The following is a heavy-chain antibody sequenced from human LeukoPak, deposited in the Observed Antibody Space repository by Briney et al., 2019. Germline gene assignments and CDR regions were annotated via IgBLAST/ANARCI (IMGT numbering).Heavy chain of an antibody. Sequence: GGSLRLSCAAAGFTYGDFGMHWVRQAPGKGLEWVALIWKDGSDEFYADSVKGRFTISRDNSRNTLSLQMNSLRGEDTAVYYCAREEAFQLEASLDQWGQGTLVTVSS. D-gene: IGHD3-3*01. J-gene: IGHJ4*02. CDR2: IWKDGSDE. V-gene: IGHV3-33*01. CDR1: GFTYGDFG. CDR3: AREEAFQLEASLDQ.